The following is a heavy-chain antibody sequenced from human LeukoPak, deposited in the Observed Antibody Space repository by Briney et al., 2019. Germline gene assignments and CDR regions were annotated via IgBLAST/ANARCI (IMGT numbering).Heavy chain of an antibody. CDR1: GFTFSSFA. CDR3: TNESPFLDY. Sequence: GGSLRLSCAASGFTFSSFAMSGVPQAPGKGLEWVSVISGSGGSTYYADSVKGRFTISRDNSKNTVYLQMNSLRAEDTAVYYCTNESPFLDYWGQGTLVTVSS. CDR2: ISGSGGST. V-gene: IGHV3-23*01. J-gene: IGHJ4*02.